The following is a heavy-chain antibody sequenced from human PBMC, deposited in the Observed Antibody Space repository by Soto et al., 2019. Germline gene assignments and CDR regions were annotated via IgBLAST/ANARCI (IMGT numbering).Heavy chain of an antibody. V-gene: IGHV3-15*01. Sequence: VQLVESGGGLVKPGGSLRLSGAASGFSFNNAWMSWVRQAPGGGLEWVGRIKSTTDGATTDYAAPVKGRFTISRDDSRNTLYLHMSSLKTEDTAVYYCDHSDFRYWGQGTLVTVSS. CDR2: IKSTTDGATT. CDR1: GFSFNNAW. J-gene: IGHJ4*02. CDR3: DHSDFRY. D-gene: IGHD1-26*01.